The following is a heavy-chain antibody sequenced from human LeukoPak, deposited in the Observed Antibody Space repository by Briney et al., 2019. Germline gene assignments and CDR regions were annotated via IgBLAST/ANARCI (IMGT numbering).Heavy chain of an antibody. CDR1: GFTFSSYA. Sequence: GGSLRLSCAASGFTFSSYAMHWVRQAPGKGLEWVAVISYDGSNKYYADSVKGRFTISRDNSKNTLYLQMNSLRAEDTAVYHCAKDQGATTVIYDYWGQGALVIVSS. J-gene: IGHJ4*02. V-gene: IGHV3-30-3*01. D-gene: IGHD4-17*01. CDR3: AKDQGATTVIYDY. CDR2: ISYDGSNK.